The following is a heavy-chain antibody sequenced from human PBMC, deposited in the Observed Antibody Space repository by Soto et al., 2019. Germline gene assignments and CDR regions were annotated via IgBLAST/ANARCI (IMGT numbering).Heavy chain of an antibody. D-gene: IGHD1-26*01. CDR3: TTDGVYSGSPYFDY. Sequence: GGSLRLSCAASGFTFSDYYMSWIRQAPGKGLEWVSYISSSSSYTNYADSVKGRFTISRDNAKNSLYLQMNSLKTEDTAVYYCTTDGVYSGSPYFDYWGQGTLVTVSS. V-gene: IGHV3-11*05. CDR2: ISSSSSYT. J-gene: IGHJ4*02. CDR1: GFTFSDYY.